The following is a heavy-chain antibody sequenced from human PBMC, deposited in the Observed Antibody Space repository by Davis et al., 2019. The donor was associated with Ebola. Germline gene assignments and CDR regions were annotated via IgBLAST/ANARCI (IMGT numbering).Heavy chain of an antibody. CDR1: GYTFSNYD. CDR3: ARGVSMATITNY. D-gene: IGHD5-24*01. J-gene: IGHJ4*02. Sequence: ASVTVSCKASGYTFSNYDINWVRQATGQGLEWMGWMNPNSGNTGYAQKFQGRVTMTRNTSISTAYMELSSLRSEDTAVYYCARGVSMATITNYWGQGTLVTVSS. V-gene: IGHV1-8*01. CDR2: MNPNSGNT.